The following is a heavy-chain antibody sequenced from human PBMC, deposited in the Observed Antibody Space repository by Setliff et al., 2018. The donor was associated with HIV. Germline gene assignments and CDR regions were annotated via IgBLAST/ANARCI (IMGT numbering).Heavy chain of an antibody. CDR2: IYHSGST. D-gene: IGHD6-19*01. V-gene: IGHV4-38-2*01. CDR3: ARRPAGAVAGGYGMDV. Sequence: NPSETLSLTCAVPNYSISSAYYWGWIRHPPGKGLEWIGSIYHSGSTYYNPSLKSRVTISVDTSKNQFSLKLSSVTAADTAVYYCARRPAGAVAGGYGMDVWGQGTTVTVSS. CDR1: NYSISSAYY. J-gene: IGHJ6*02.